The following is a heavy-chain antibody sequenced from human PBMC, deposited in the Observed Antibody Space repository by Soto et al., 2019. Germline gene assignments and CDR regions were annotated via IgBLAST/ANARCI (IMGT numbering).Heavy chain of an antibody. Sequence: QVQLVQSGAEVKKPGASVKVSCKASGYTFTSYYMRWVRQAPGQGLEWMGIINPSGGSTSYAQKFQGRVTMTRDTSTSTVYMELSSLRSEDTAVYYCATPGGGAQFASWGQGTLVTVSS. J-gene: IGHJ4*02. CDR3: ATPGGGAQFAS. CDR2: INPSGGST. CDR1: GYTFTSYY. V-gene: IGHV1-46*01.